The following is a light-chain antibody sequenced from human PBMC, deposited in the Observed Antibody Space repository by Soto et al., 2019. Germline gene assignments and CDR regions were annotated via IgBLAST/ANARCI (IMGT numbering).Light chain of an antibody. CDR3: QQYNSYPYT. CDR1: QGLSSW. J-gene: IGKJ2*01. Sequence: DLQMTQSPSTLSASVGDRVTITCRASQGLSSWLAWYQQKPGKAPNLLIYEASSLQSGVPSRFSGSGSGTEFTLTISSLQPDDFATYYCQQYNSYPYTFGQGTKLEIK. V-gene: IGKV1-5*03. CDR2: EAS.